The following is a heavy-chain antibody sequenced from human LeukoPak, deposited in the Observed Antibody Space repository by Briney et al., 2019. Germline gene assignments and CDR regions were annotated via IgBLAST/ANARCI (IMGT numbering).Heavy chain of an antibody. Sequence: GGSLRLSCAASGFTFSVQYMAWVRQAPGKGLEWVSVIYSGGDTYYTDSVKGGSTSARDNSKKTLYLQMNNLRAEDTAVYYCVRVQFQWFDPWGQGTLVTVSS. V-gene: IGHV3-66*01. D-gene: IGHD6-19*01. CDR3: VRVQFQWFDP. J-gene: IGHJ5*02. CDR1: GFTFSVQY. CDR2: IYSGGDT.